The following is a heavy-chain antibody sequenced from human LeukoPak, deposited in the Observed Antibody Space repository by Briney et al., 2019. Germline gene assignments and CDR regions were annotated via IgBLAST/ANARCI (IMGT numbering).Heavy chain of an antibody. CDR3: ARWAGTFDY. CDR2: INHSGST. V-gene: IGHV4-34*01. D-gene: IGHD1-1*01. J-gene: IGHJ4*02. CDR1: GGSFSGYY. Sequence: SETLSLTCAVYGGSFSGYYWSWIRQPPGKGLEWIGEINHSGSTNYNPSLKSRVTISVATSKNQFSLKLSSVTAADTAVYYCARWAGTFDYWGQGTLVTVSS.